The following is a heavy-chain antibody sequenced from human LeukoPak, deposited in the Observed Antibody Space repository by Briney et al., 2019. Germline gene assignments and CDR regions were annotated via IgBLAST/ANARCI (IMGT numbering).Heavy chain of an antibody. CDR1: GDIVSNDSAA. CDR3: ARQWCNGGSCYGAS. J-gene: IGHJ5*02. Sequence: SQTLSLTCALSGDIVSNDSAAWNWLRQSPSRGLEWLGRTYYRSKRYSDYAVSLKSRITINPDTSKNQFSLHLYSVTPEDTAVYYCARQWCNGGSCYGASWGQGTLVTVSS. D-gene: IGHD2-15*01. V-gene: IGHV6-1*01. CDR2: TYYRSKRYS.